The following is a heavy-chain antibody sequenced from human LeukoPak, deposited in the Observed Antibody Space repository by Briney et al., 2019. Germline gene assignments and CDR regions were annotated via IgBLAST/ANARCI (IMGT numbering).Heavy chain of an antibody. D-gene: IGHD3-22*01. CDR1: GYTFTSYY. CDR3: ARDSSGYRYYYYYMDV. V-gene: IGHV1-46*01. Sequence: ASVKVSCKASGYTFTSYYMHWVRQAPGQGLEWMGIINPSGGSTSYAQKFQGRVTMTRDTSTSTVYMELSSLRSDDTAVYYCARDSSGYRYYYYYMDVWGKGTTVTVSS. CDR2: INPSGGST. J-gene: IGHJ6*03.